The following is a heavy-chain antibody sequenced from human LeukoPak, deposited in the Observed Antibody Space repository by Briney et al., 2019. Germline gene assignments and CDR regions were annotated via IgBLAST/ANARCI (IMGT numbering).Heavy chain of an antibody. D-gene: IGHD6-13*01. CDR2: IYTSGST. Sequence: PSETLSLTCTVSGGSISSSSYYWSWIRQPAGKGLEWIGRIYTSGSTNYTPYLKSRVTISVDTSKNQFSLKLSSVTAADTAVYYCARGIIAAAGTGWFDPWGQGTLVTVSP. CDR3: ARGIIAAAGTGWFDP. CDR1: GGSISSSSYY. V-gene: IGHV4-61*02. J-gene: IGHJ5*02.